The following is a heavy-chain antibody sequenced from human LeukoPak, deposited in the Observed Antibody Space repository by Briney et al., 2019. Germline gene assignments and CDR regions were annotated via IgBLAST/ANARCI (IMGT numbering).Heavy chain of an antibody. CDR3: ATGRRQWLVFHYYMDV. CDR2: IIPIFGTA. D-gene: IGHD6-19*01. V-gene: IGHV1-69*13. CDR1: GGTFSSYA. Sequence: SVKVSCKASGGTFSSYAISWVRQAPGQGLEWMGGIIPIFGTANYAQKFQGRVTITADESTSTAYMELSSLRSEDTAVYYCATGRRQWLVFHYYMDVWGKGTTVTVSS. J-gene: IGHJ6*03.